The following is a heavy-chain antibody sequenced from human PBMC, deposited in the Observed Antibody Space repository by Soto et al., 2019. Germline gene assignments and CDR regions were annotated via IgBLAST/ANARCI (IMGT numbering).Heavy chain of an antibody. CDR1: GGSINGYY. CDR3: ARQEAVPGTPFDS. CDR2: VYFSGST. D-gene: IGHD6-19*01. V-gene: IGHV4-59*01. Sequence: QVPLQESGPGLVKPSETLSLTCTVSGGSINGYYWNWIRQPPGKGLEWLGYVYFSGSTHYNPSLKTRLTISVDTSKKQFSLKLSSVTAADTAVYFCARQEAVPGTPFDSWGQGTLVSVSS. J-gene: IGHJ4*02.